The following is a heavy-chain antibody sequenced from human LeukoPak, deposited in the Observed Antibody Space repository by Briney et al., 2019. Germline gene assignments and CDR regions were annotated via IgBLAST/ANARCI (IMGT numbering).Heavy chain of an antibody. V-gene: IGHV3-21*01. D-gene: IGHD3-22*01. Sequence: GGSLRLSCAASGFTFNSYSMNWVRQAPGKGLEWVSSISSASTYIYYADSVKGRFTISRDNAKNSLYLQMNRLRAEDTAVYYCARNYYDSSGYHDYGYWGQGTLVTVSS. CDR1: GFTFNSYS. CDR2: ISSASTYI. J-gene: IGHJ4*02. CDR3: ARNYYDSSGYHDYGY.